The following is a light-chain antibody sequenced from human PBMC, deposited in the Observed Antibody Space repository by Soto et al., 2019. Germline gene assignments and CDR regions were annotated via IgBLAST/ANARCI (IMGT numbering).Light chain of an antibody. CDR2: GTS. Sequence: EIVLTQSPGTLSLSPGERATLSCRASQTVTKGYLAWYQQKPGQAPRLLIFGTSSRATGVPDRFSGSGSGTDFTLTISSLEPEDFAVYFCQQSGSSPWTFGHGTKVDI. V-gene: IGKV3-20*01. CDR1: QTVTKGY. CDR3: QQSGSSPWT. J-gene: IGKJ1*01.